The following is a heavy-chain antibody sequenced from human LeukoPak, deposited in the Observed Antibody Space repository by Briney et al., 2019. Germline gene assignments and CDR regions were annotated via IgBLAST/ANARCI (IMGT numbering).Heavy chain of an antibody. CDR1: GGSISSYY. CDR3: ARDGQGSSFDY. D-gene: IGHD6-6*01. V-gene: IGHV4-59*01. Sequence: SDTLSLTCTVSGGSISSYYWSWLRQPPGKGLEWIGYIYYSGSTNYNPSLKSRVTISVDTSKNQFSLKLSSVTAADTAVYYCARDGQGSSFDYWGQGTLVTVSS. CDR2: IYYSGST. J-gene: IGHJ4*02.